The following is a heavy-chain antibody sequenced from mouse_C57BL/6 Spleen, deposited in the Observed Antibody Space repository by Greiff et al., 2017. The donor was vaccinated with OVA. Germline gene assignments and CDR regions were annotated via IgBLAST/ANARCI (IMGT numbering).Heavy chain of an antibody. CDR1: GFNIKNTY. CDR2: IDPANGNT. CDR3: ASYYYGSSSGAWFAY. Sequence: EVQLQQSVAELVRPGASVKLSCTASGFNIKNTYMHWVKQRPEQGLEWIGRIDPANGNTKYAPKFQGKATITADTSSNTAYLQLSSLTSEDIAIYYCASYYYGSSSGAWFAYWGQGTLVTVSA. V-gene: IGHV14-3*01. D-gene: IGHD1-1*01. J-gene: IGHJ3*01.